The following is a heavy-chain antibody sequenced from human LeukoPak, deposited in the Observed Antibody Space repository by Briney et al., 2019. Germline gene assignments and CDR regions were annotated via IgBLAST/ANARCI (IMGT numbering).Heavy chain of an antibody. Sequence: RXXXGXGLEWXXXISSSSSYIYYADSVKGRFTISRDNAKNSLYLQMNSLGAEDTAVYYCARSFLSIAAAATDYWGQGTLVTVSS. J-gene: IGHJ4*02. CDR2: ISSSSSYI. CDR3: ARSFLSIAAAATDY. D-gene: IGHD6-13*01. V-gene: IGHV3-21*01.